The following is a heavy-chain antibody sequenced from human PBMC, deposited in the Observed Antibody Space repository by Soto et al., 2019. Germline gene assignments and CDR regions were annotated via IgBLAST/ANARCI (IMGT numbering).Heavy chain of an antibody. V-gene: IGHV5-51*01. Sequence: GESLKISCKGSGYSFTSYWIGWVRQMPGKGLERMGIIYPGDSDTRYSPSFQGQVTISADKSISTAYLQWSSLKASDTAMYYCARLTMVRGVIVGGPFDYWGQGTLVTVSS. CDR2: IYPGDSDT. CDR3: ARLTMVRGVIVGGPFDY. CDR1: GYSFTSYW. D-gene: IGHD3-10*01. J-gene: IGHJ4*02.